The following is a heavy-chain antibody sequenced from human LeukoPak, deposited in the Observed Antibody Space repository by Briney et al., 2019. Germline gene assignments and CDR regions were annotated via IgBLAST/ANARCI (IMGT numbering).Heavy chain of an antibody. V-gene: IGHV4-39*01. D-gene: IGHD3-22*01. Sequence: PSETLSLTCTVSGGSISSSSYYWGWLRQPPGTGLEWIGSIYYSGSTYYNPSLKSRVTISVDTSKNQFSLKLSSVTAADTAVYYCAPYYYDSSGYYYWGQGTLVTVSS. J-gene: IGHJ4*02. CDR2: IYYSGST. CDR1: GGSISSSSYY. CDR3: APYYYDSSGYYY.